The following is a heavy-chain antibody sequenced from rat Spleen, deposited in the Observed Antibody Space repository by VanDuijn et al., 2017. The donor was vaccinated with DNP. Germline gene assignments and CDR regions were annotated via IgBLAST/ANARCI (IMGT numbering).Heavy chain of an antibody. CDR1: GYSITSTY. CDR3: ARWPGYNPPYAMDA. J-gene: IGHJ4*01. D-gene: IGHD1-4*01. Sequence: EVQLQESGPGLVKPSQSLSLTCSVIGYSITSTYWGWTRKFPGNKMEWIGHISYSGTTSYHPSLKSRISITRDTSKNQLFLQVNSVTTEDTATYYCARWPGYNPPYAMDAWGQGTAVAVSS. V-gene: IGHV3-1*01. CDR2: ISYSGTT.